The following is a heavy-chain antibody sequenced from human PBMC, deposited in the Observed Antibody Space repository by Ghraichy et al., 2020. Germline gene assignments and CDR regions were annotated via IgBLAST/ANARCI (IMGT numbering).Heavy chain of an antibody. CDR1: GGSISSTNW. D-gene: IGHD3-16*02. Sequence: SETLSLTCVVSGGSISSTNWWSWVRQTPWKGLEWIGEIYHSGSPNYNPSLKSRVTISVDKSKNQFSLKMNSVTAADTAVYYCARHRAFFDYWGQGTLVTVSS. CDR3: ARHRAFFDY. CDR2: IYHSGSP. V-gene: IGHV4/OR15-8*01. J-gene: IGHJ4*02.